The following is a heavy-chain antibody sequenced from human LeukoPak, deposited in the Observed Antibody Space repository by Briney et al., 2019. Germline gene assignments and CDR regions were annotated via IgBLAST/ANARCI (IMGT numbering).Heavy chain of an antibody. CDR1: GFTFSSYS. D-gene: IGHD6-19*01. V-gene: IGHV3-21*01. CDR3: ARDHQWLVRGDY. J-gene: IGHJ4*02. CDR2: ISSSSSYI. Sequence: GGSLRLSCAASGFTFSSYSMNWVRQAPGKGLEWVSSISSSSSYIYYADSVKGRFTISRDNAKNSLYLQMNSLRAEDTAVYYCARDHQWLVRGDYWGQGTLVTVSS.